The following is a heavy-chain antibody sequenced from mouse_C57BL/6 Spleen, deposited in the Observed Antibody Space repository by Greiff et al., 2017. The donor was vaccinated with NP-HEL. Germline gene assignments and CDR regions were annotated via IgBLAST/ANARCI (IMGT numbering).Heavy chain of an antibody. V-gene: IGHV1-18*01. J-gene: IGHJ3*01. Sequence: EVQLQQSGPELVKPGASVKIPCKASGYTFTDYNMDWVKQSHGKSLEWIGDINPNNGGTIYNQKFKGKATLTVDKSSSPAYMELRSLTSEDTAVYYCARSYYDYDGAWCAYWGQGTLVTVSA. CDR1: GYTFTDYN. CDR3: ARSYYDYDGAWCAY. D-gene: IGHD2-4*01. CDR2: INPNNGGT.